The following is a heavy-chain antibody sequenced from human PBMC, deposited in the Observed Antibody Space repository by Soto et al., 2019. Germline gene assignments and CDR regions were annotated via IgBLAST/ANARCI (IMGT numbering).Heavy chain of an antibody. CDR3: ARAQVLPDDAFDL. D-gene: IGHD2-15*01. V-gene: IGHV3-74*03. J-gene: IGHJ3*01. CDR1: GFTLSSYW. Sequence: EVQLVESGGDLVQPGGSLRLSCAASGFTLSSYWMHWVRQAPGKGPVWVSRIKSDRSTTTYADSVKGRFTISGDNAKNTLYLQMSSLRAEDTAVYYCARAQVLPDDAFDLWGQGTVVTVSS. CDR2: IKSDRSTT.